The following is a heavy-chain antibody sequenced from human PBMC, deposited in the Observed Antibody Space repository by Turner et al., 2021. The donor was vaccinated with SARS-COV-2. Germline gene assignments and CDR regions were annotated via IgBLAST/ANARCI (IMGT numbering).Heavy chain of an antibody. V-gene: IGHV3-9*01. CDR2: ISWNSGSI. D-gene: IGHD4-17*01. J-gene: IGHJ4*02. CDR1: GFTFDDYA. Sequence: EVQLVESGGGLVQPGRSLRLSCAASGFTFDDYAMHWVRQAPEKGLEWVSGISWNSGSIGYADSVKGRFTISRDNAKNSLYLQMNSRRAEDTALYYCAKDIGSGYGDYFDYWGQGTLVTVSS. CDR3: AKDIGSGYGDYFDY.